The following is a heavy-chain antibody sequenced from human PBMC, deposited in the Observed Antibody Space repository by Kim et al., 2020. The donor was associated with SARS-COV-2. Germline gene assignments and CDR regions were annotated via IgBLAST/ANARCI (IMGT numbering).Heavy chain of an antibody. Sequence: GGSLRLSCAASGFTFDDYAMHWVRQAPGKGLEWVSLISWDGGSTYYADSVKGRFTISRDNSKNSLYLQMNSLRAEDTALYYCAKDMGIAAEGGGPIDYWGQGTLVTVSS. CDR2: ISWDGGST. D-gene: IGHD6-13*01. CDR3: AKDMGIAAEGGGPIDY. V-gene: IGHV3-43D*03. J-gene: IGHJ4*02. CDR1: GFTFDDYA.